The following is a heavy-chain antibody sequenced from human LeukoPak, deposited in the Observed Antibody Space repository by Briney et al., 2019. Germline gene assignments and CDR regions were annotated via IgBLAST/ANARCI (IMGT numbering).Heavy chain of an antibody. V-gene: IGHV1-18*01. D-gene: IGHD5-24*01. Sequence: ASVKVSCKASGYTFTSYGISWVRQAPGQGLEGMGWISAYNGNTNYAQKLQGRVTMTTDTSTSTAYMELRSLRSDDTAVYYCARDGDGDNMAVFDYWGQGTLVTVSS. CDR2: ISAYNGNT. CDR3: ARDGDGDNMAVFDY. CDR1: GYTFTSYG. J-gene: IGHJ4*02.